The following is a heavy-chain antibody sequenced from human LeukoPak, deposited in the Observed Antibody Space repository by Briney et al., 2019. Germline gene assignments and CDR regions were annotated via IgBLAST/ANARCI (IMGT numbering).Heavy chain of an antibody. CDR1: GGSISSSSYY. V-gene: IGHV4-39*02. Sequence: SETLSLTCTVSGGSISSSSYYWGWIRQPPGKGLEWIGSIYYSGSTYYNPSLKSRVTISVDTSKNQFSLKPSSVTAADTAVYYCARDCGGDYPPAPPFDPWGQGTLVTVSS. J-gene: IGHJ5*02. D-gene: IGHD2-21*02. CDR3: ARDCGGDYPPAPPFDP. CDR2: IYYSGST.